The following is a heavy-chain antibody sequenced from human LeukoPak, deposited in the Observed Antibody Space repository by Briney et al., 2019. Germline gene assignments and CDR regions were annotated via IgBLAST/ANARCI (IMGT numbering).Heavy chain of an antibody. V-gene: IGHV1-69*06. CDR2: VIPIFGTA. D-gene: IGHD3-9*01. CDR3: ARVRYDILTGYYSYYYYYMDV. CDR1: GGTLSIYA. Sequence: GASVKVSCKASGGTLSIYAISWVRQAPGQGLEWMGGVIPIFGTANYAQKFQGRVTITADKSTSTAYMELSSLRSEDTAVYYCARVRYDILTGYYSYYYYYMDVWGKGTTVTVSS. J-gene: IGHJ6*03.